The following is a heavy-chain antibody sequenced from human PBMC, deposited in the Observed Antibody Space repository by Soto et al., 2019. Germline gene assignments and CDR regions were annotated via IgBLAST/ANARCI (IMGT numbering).Heavy chain of an antibody. D-gene: IGHD6-13*01. J-gene: IGHJ5*02. Sequence: GGSLRLSCAASGFTFRSFTMNWVRQAPGKGLEWVSTISSNSAYIYYTDALRGRFTISRDNAKNSLHLRMNSLRAEDTAVYYCTRDASRDSSARGWFDPWGPGTLVTVSS. CDR2: ISSNSAYI. CDR3: TRDASRDSSARGWFDP. CDR1: GFTFRSFT. V-gene: IGHV3-21*01.